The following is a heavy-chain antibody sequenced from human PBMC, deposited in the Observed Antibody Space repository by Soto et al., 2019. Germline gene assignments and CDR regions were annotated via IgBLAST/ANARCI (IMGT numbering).Heavy chain of an antibody. CDR2: IKQDGSEK. CDR1: GFTFSSYW. J-gene: IGHJ4*02. D-gene: IGHD3-9*01. V-gene: IGHV3-7*01. CDR3: ARDGGALRYFDWLFSASDY. Sequence: GGALRLYWAASGFTFSSYWMSWVRQAPGKGLEWVANIKQDGSEKYYVDSVKGRFTISRDNAKNSLYLQMNSLRAEDTAVYYCARDGGALRYFDWLFSASDYWGQGTLVTVSS.